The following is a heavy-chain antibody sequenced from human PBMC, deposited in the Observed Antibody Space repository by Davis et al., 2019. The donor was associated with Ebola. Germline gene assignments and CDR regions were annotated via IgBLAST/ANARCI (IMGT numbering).Heavy chain of an antibody. CDR2: IGTAGDT. Sequence: PGGSLRLSCAASGFTFSSYDMHWVRQATGKGLEWVSAIGTAGDTYYPGSVKGRFTISRENAKNSLYLQMNSLRAGDTAVYYCARGRKGSSSYYYYGMDVWGQGTTVTVSS. CDR1: GFTFSSYD. CDR3: ARGRKGSSSYYYYGMDV. D-gene: IGHD6-13*01. J-gene: IGHJ6*02. V-gene: IGHV3-13*01.